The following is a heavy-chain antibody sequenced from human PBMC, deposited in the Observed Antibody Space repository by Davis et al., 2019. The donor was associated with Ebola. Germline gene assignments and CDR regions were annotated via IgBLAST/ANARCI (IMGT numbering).Heavy chain of an antibody. D-gene: IGHD5-12*01. CDR1: GFTFSNYW. CDR3: ARGMWLLYYGMDV. V-gene: IGHV3-21*04. Sequence: GESLKISCEASGFTFSNYWMSWVRQAPGKGLEWVSSISSSSSFIYYADSVKGRFTISRDNAKNSLYLQMNSLRAEDTAVYYCARGMWLLYYGMDVWGQGTTVTVSS. J-gene: IGHJ6*02. CDR2: ISSSSSFI.